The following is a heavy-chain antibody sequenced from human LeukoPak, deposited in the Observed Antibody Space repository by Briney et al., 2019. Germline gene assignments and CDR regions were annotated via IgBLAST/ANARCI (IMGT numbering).Heavy chain of an antibody. CDR1: GGSISSYY. CDR3: ARGRGSGSYYSPLGYYYYYMDV. J-gene: IGHJ6*03. Sequence: PSETLSLTCTVSGGSISSYYWSWIRQPPGKRREWRGYIYYSGSTNYNPPLKSRVTISVDTSKNQFSLKLSSVTAADTAVDYCARGRGSGSYYSPLGYYYYYMDVWGKGTTVTVSS. CDR2: IYYSGST. D-gene: IGHD3-10*01. V-gene: IGHV4-59*01.